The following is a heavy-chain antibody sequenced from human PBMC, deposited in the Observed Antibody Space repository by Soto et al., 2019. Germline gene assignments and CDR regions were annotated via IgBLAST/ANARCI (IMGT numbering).Heavy chain of an antibody. CDR3: ARVRERWFTYWYFDL. J-gene: IGHJ2*01. Sequence: QMQLQESGPGLVKPSETLSLTCTVSGGSISYYYWSWIRQPPGKGLEYIGYIHYSGSTNYNPSLKSRVTMSVDTSKNQFSLRLSSVTAADTAVYYCARVRERWFTYWYFDLWGRGTLVTVSS. CDR1: GGSISYYY. CDR2: IHYSGST. D-gene: IGHD1-26*01. V-gene: IGHV4-59*01.